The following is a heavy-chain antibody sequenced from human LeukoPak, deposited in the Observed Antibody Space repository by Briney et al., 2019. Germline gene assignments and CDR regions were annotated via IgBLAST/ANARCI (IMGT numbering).Heavy chain of an antibody. CDR2: ISARNNQT. V-gene: IGHV1-18*01. CDR3: ARVGDLGSGWARSFDL. CDR1: GYTFSGYG. J-gene: IGHJ2*01. D-gene: IGHD6-19*01. Sequence: ASVKVSCKASGYTFSGYGISWVRQAPGQGLKWMGWISARNNQTKYAQSFQDRITMTIEKATSTVYMELRSLRLDDTAIYYCARVGDLGSGWARSFDLWGRGTLVTVSA.